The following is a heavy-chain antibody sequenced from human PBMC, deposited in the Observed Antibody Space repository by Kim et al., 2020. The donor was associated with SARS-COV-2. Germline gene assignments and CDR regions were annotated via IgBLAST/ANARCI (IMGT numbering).Heavy chain of an antibody. J-gene: IGHJ5*02. CDR1: GGTLSSYA. D-gene: IGHD4-17*01. V-gene: IGHV1-69*04. Sequence: SVKVSCKASGGTLSSYAINWVRQAPGQGLEWMGRIIPILDTANYAQKFQDRVTITADKFTNIAYMQLSSLRFEDTAVYYCARDLTAIYDDYWFDPWGQG. CDR2: IIPILDTA. CDR3: ARDLTAIYDDYWFDP.